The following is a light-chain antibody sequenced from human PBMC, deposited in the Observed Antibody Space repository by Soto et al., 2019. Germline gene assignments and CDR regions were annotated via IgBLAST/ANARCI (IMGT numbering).Light chain of an antibody. CDR1: SSDIGGYNS. Sequence: QSALTQPASVSGSPGQSITISCTGTSSDIGGYNSVSWYQQHPGKAPKLMIYEVSNRPSGVSNRFSGSKSGNTASLTTSGLQAEDEADYYCGSYTSSVTRVVFGGGTKLTVL. CDR3: GSYTSSVTRVV. V-gene: IGLV2-14*01. J-gene: IGLJ2*01. CDR2: EVS.